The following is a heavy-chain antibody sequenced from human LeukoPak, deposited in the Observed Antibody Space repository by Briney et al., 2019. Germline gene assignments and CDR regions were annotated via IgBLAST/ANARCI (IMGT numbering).Heavy chain of an antibody. CDR3: ARSASSSWSPMSD. Sequence: PTGGSLRLSCAASGFTFSSYWMHWVRQAPGKGLVWVPRINSDGSSTSYADSVKGRFTISRDNAKNTLYLQMNSLRAEDTAVYYCARSASSSWSPMSDWGQGTLVTVSS. J-gene: IGHJ4*02. V-gene: IGHV3-74*01. D-gene: IGHD6-13*01. CDR1: GFTFSSYW. CDR2: INSDGSST.